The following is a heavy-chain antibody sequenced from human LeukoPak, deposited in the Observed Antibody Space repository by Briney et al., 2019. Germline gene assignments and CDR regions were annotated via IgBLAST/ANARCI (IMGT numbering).Heavy chain of an antibody. Sequence: SETLSLTCTVSGGSISIYYWSWIRQPPGKGLEWIGYIYYSGSTNYNPSLKSRVTISVDTSKNQLSLKLSSVTAADTAVYYCARHDSSGFHPRNWFDPWGQGTLVTVSS. CDR1: GGSISIYY. D-gene: IGHD6-19*01. CDR3: ARHDSSGFHPRNWFDP. CDR2: IYYSGST. V-gene: IGHV4-59*08. J-gene: IGHJ5*02.